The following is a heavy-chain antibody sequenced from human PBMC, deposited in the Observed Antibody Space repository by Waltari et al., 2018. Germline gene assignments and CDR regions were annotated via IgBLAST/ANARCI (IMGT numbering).Heavy chain of an antibody. V-gene: IGHV4-59*08. Sequence: HVQLQESGPGLVKPSEPLSLTSTSSGAFVGDEHWTWFRRAPGKGLGWIAYLPHTGGTKCTPSRESRVTVSADTSKKQFSLRLTSVTAADTAMYYCARLPRQYYDSLGWGFFDQWGPGILVTVSS. CDR2: LPHTGGT. J-gene: IGHJ4*02. D-gene: IGHD3-22*01. CDR3: ARLPRQYYDSLGWGFFDQ. CDR1: GAFVGDEH.